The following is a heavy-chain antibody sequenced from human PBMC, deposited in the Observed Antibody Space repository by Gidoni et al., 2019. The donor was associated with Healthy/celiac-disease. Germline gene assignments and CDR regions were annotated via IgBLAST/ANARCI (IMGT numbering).Heavy chain of an antibody. Sequence: QVQLQESGPGLVKPSETLSLTCTVSGGSISSYYWSWIRQPPGKGLEWIGYIYYSGSTNYNPSLKSRVTISVDTSKNQFSLKLSSVTAADTAVYYCARADNYYDSSGYDPVEYFQHWGQGTLVTVSS. CDR1: GGSISSYY. CDR2: IYYSGST. V-gene: IGHV4-59*01. J-gene: IGHJ1*01. CDR3: ARADNYYDSSGYDPVEYFQH. D-gene: IGHD3-22*01.